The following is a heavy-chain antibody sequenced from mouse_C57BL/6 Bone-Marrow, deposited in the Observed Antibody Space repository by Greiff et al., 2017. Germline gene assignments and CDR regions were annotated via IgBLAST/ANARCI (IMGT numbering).Heavy chain of an antibody. V-gene: IGHV1-59*01. Sequence: QVQLQQPGAELVRPGTSVKLSCKASGYTFTSYWMHWVKQRPGQGLEWIGVIDPSDSYTNYNQKFKGKATLTVDTSSSTAYMQLSSLTSEDSAVYDCARFITTVVARDFDYWGQGTTLTVSS. J-gene: IGHJ2*01. D-gene: IGHD1-1*01. CDR1: GYTFTSYW. CDR3: ARFITTVVARDFDY. CDR2: IDPSDSYT.